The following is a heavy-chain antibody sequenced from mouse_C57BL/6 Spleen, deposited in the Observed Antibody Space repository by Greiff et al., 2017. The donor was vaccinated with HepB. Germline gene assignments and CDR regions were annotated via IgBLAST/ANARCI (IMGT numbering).Heavy chain of an antibody. CDR2: INPNNGGT. CDR3: ARRWDGYYVAMDY. J-gene: IGHJ4*01. D-gene: IGHD2-3*01. CDR1: GYTFTDYN. Sequence: EVQLVESGPELVKPGASVKIPCKASGYTFTDYNMDWVKQSHGKSLEWIGDINPNNGGTIYNQKFKGKATLTVDKSSSTAYMELRSLTSEDTAVYYCARRWDGYYVAMDYWGQGTSVTVSS. V-gene: IGHV1-18*01.